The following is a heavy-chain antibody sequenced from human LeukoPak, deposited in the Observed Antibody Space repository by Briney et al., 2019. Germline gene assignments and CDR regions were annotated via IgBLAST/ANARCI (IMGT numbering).Heavy chain of an antibody. CDR3: ARERDDDPFDI. CDR2: ISAGSGNT. J-gene: IGHJ3*02. Sequence: ASEKVSCKASGDSSRTNAIVWLRQAPGQRPEWMGWISAGSGNTKYSQTFQDRLTLTRDTAASTVYMDLSSLRPEDTAVYFCARERDDDPFDIWGQGTLVIVSS. V-gene: IGHV1-3*01. D-gene: IGHD1-1*01. CDR1: GDSSRTNA.